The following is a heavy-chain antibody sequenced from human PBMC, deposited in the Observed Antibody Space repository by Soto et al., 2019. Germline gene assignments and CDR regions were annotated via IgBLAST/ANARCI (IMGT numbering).Heavy chain of an antibody. CDR1: GFTFNTYS. CDR2: ISRSHTYI. Sequence: EIQLVESGGGLVKPGGSLRLSCSASGFTFNTYSMTWVRQAPGKGLQWVSSISRSHTYIDYADSVRGRFTISRDNAHNALYLQMDSLRAEDTAVYYCARDSITIFRVAQDQSFDIWGQGTEVTVSS. D-gene: IGHD3-3*01. V-gene: IGHV3-21*02. CDR3: ARDSITIFRVAQDQSFDI. J-gene: IGHJ3*02.